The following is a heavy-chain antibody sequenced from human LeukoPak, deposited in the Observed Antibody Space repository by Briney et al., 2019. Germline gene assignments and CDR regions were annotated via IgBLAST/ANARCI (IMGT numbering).Heavy chain of an antibody. CDR1: GGSVSSSSYY. J-gene: IGHJ4*02. Sequence: SETLSLTCTVSGGSVSSSSYYWGWIRQPPGKGLEWIVSIYYSGSTYYNPSLKSRVTISVDTSKNQFSLKLSSVTAADTAVYYCARQRLDTAMVTRNYFDYWGQGTLVTVSS. CDR2: IYYSGST. V-gene: IGHV4-39*01. D-gene: IGHD5-18*01. CDR3: ARQRLDTAMVTRNYFDY.